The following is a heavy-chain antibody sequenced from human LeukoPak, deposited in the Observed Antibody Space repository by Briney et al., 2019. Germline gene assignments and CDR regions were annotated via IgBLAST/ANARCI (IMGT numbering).Heavy chain of an antibody. V-gene: IGHV4-4*07. CDR1: GGSISSYY. CDR3: ARDNSIFGVVTPGYYYYYMDV. J-gene: IGHJ6*03. D-gene: IGHD3-3*01. Sequence: SETLSLTCTVSGGSISSYYWSWIRQPAGKGLEWIGRIYTSESTNYNPSLKSRVTMSVDTSKNQFSLKLSSVTAADTAVYYCARDNSIFGVVTPGYYYYYMDVWGKGTTVPVSS. CDR2: IYTSEST.